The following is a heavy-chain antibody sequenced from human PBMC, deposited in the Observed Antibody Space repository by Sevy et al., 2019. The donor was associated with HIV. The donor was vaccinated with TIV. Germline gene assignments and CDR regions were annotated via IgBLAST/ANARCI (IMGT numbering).Heavy chain of an antibody. CDR2: ISFDASNK. Sequence: GGSLRLSCAASGFTFSRYSMHWVRQAPGKGLEWVATISFDASNKHYADSLKGRFTISRDNFQNSLFLQLNSLRPEDTAVYYCALERLSSDVAEYFQNWGQGTLVTVSS. V-gene: IGHV3-30*04. CDR3: ALERLSSDVAEYFQN. J-gene: IGHJ1*01. CDR1: GFTFSRYS. D-gene: IGHD1-1*01.